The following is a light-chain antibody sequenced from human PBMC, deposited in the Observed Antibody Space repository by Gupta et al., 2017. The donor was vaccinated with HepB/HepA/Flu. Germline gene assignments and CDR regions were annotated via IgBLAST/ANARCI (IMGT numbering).Light chain of an antibody. CDR1: TSDIGNNY. V-gene: IGLV1-51*02. Sequence: QSVLTQPPSVSAAPGQTVTISCSGSTSDIGNNYVSWYQQLPGTAPKLLIYENHKRPSGIPDRFSGSKSGTSATLDITGLQTGDEADYYYETWDRTLSVALFGGGTKLTVL. J-gene: IGLJ3*02. CDR2: ENH. CDR3: ETWDRTLSVAL.